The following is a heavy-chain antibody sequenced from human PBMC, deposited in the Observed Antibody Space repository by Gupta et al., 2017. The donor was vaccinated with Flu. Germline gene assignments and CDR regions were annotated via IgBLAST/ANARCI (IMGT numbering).Heavy chain of an antibody. CDR1: GFTFNDYT. Sequence: EVQLVESGGGLVRPGTSLRLSCAASGFTFNDYTMHWVRQVPGKGLEWVSGINWNSDNIDYADSVGGRFTISRDNTKNSLYLQMTALRSEDTAFYYCVKDSVWFANLPSRGYFESWGQGTLVTVSS. V-gene: IGHV3-9*01. J-gene: IGHJ4*02. CDR2: INWNSDNI. D-gene: IGHD6-19*01. CDR3: VKDSVWFANLPSRGYFES.